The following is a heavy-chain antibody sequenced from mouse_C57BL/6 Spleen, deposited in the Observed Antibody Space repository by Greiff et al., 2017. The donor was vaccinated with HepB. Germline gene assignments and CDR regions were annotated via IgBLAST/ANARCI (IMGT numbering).Heavy chain of an antibody. CDR2: IYPGSGNT. CDR3: ARSYYYGSSYDAY. CDR1: GYTFTDYY. J-gene: IGHJ3*01. Sequence: VKLVESGAELVRPGASVKLSCKASGYTFTDYYINWVKQRPGQGLEWIARIYPGSGNTYYNEKFKGKATLTAEKSSSTAYMQLSSLTSEDSAVYFCARSYYYGSSYDAYWGQGTLVTVSA. V-gene: IGHV1-76*01. D-gene: IGHD1-1*01.